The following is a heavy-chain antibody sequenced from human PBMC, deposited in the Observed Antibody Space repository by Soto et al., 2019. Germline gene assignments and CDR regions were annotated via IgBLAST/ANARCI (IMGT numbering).Heavy chain of an antibody. CDR1: GGSISSGGYY. Sequence: SETLSLTCTVSGGSISSGGYYWSWIRQHPGKGLEWIGYIYYSGSTYYNPSLKSRVTISVDTSKNQFSLKLSSVTAADTAVYYCARDKLIDYFGPSQQQNYYMDVWGKGTTVTVSS. V-gene: IGHV4-31*03. J-gene: IGHJ6*03. CDR3: ARDKLIDYFGPSQQQNYYMDV. D-gene: IGHD2-8*01. CDR2: IYYSGST.